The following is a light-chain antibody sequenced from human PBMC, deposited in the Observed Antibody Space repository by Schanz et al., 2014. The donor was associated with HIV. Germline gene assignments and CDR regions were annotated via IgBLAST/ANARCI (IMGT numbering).Light chain of an antibody. CDR1: QSISSD. CDR2: KAS. J-gene: IGKJ2*01. V-gene: IGKV1-5*03. Sequence: DIQMTQSPSTLSASVGDRVSIICRSSQSISSDLAWYQQKPGKAPKLLIYKASSLESGVPSRFSGSGSGTEFTLTISSLQPDDFATYYCQQCVTYPYTFGQGTKLDIK. CDR3: QQCVTYPYT.